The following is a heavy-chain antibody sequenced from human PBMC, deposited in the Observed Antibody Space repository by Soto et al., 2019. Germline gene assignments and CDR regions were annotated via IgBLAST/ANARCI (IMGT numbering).Heavy chain of an antibody. J-gene: IGHJ6*02. CDR3: ARGPGTATSSYYYYGLDF. CDR1: GYTFTNYA. CDR2: INAGDGNT. Sequence: QVQLVQSGAEVKKPGASVKVSCKASGYTFTNYAMHWVRQAPGQRVEWMGWINAGDGNTRYSQKFQGRVTITRDTSASTAYMELSSLRSEDTAVYYCARGPGTATSSYYYYGLDFWDQGTTVTVYS. V-gene: IGHV1-3*01. D-gene: IGHD6-13*01.